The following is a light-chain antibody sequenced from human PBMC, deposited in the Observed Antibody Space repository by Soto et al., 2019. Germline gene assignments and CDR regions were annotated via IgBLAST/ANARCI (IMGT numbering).Light chain of an antibody. CDR1: SSDVGGYNY. V-gene: IGLV2-11*01. Sequence: QSALTQPRSVSGSPGQSVTISCTGTSSDVGGYNYVSWYQQHPGKAPKLMIYDVTNRPSGVPDRFSGSKSGNTASLTISGLQAEDEADYYCCSYAGSYTWVFGGGTQLTVL. J-gene: IGLJ3*02. CDR2: DVT. CDR3: CSYAGSYTWV.